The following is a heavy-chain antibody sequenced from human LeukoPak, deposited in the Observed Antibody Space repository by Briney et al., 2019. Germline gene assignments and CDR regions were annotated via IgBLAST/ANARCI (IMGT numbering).Heavy chain of an antibody. V-gene: IGHV3-23*01. J-gene: IGHJ4*02. Sequence: GGSLRLSCAASGLTFSSFGISWVRQAPGKGLEWVSAITGSGYTTYYADSVKGRFTISRDNSKNTVSLQMYSLRAEDTAVYYCGSTEGTSTYSAWGSYRLDSWGQGTLVTVAS. D-gene: IGHD3-16*02. CDR3: GSTEGTSTYSAWGSYRLDS. CDR2: ITGSGYTT. CDR1: GLTFSSFG.